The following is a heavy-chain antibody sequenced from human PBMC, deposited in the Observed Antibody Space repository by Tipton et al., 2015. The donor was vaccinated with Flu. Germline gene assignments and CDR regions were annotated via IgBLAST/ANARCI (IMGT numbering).Heavy chain of an antibody. CDR2: ISSSGGDI. V-gene: IGHV3-11*01. CDR1: RFTFSDYY. D-gene: IGHD6-6*01. Sequence: SLRLSCAASRFTFSDYYMSWIRQAPGKGLEWVSSISSSGGDIYYADSVKGRFTISRDNAKNSLYLQMNSLRAEDTAVYYCAREGGGGAARPSDNWGQGTLVTVSS. CDR3: AREGGGGAARPSDN. J-gene: IGHJ4*02.